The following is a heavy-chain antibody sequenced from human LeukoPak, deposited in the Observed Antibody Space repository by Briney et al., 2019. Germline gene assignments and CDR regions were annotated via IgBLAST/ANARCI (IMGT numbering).Heavy chain of an antibody. CDR1: GGSISSSGFY. CDR2: IDYSGST. CDR3: ARDRWDTSGYYSTFDY. J-gene: IGHJ4*02. D-gene: IGHD3-22*01. V-gene: IGHV4-30-4*08. Sequence: SQTLSLTCTVSGGSISSSGFYWSWIRQPPGKGLEWIGNIDYSGSTYYNPSLKSRVTISLDTSKNQFSLRLTSVTAADTAVYYCARDRWDTSGYYSTFDYWGRGTLVTVSS.